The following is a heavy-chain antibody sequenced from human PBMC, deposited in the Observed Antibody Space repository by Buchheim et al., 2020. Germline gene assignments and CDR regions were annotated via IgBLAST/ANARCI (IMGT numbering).Heavy chain of an antibody. J-gene: IGHJ4*02. CDR1: GFTFSRYW. Sequence: EVQLVESGGGLVQPGGSLRLSCAASGFTFSRYWMSWVRQAPGKGLEWVANIKQDGSEKYYVDSVKGRFTIYRDNAKNSLYLQMNSLRVEDTAVYYCARALSWGGYFDYWGQGTL. CDR2: IKQDGSEK. CDR3: ARALSWGGYFDY. D-gene: IGHD3-16*01. V-gene: IGHV3-7*01.